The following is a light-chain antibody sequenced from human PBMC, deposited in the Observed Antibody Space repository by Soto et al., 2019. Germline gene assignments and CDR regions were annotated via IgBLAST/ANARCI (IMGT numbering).Light chain of an antibody. V-gene: IGKV1-39*01. CDR3: QQSYSTPLR. Sequence: DILMTQSPSSLPASIGDRVTITCRASQNIDFYVNWYQQKPGKAPNLLIYATSSLRSGVPSRFSGSGSGTDFTLTITSLQPEDFATYYCQQSYSTPLRFGGGTKVDIK. CDR1: QNIDFY. CDR2: ATS. J-gene: IGKJ4*01.